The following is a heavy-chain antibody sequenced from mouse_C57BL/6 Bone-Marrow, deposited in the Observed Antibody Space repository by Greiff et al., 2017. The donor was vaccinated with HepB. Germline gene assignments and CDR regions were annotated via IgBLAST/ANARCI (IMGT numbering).Heavy chain of an antibody. CDR3: ARNHYGSSYGAMDY. CDR2: IHPNSGST. CDR1: GYTFTSYW. D-gene: IGHD1-1*01. J-gene: IGHJ4*01. V-gene: IGHV1-64*01. Sequence: QVQLQQPGAELVKPGASVKLSCKASGYTFTSYWMHWVKQRPGQGLEWIGMIHPNSGSTNYNEKFKSKATLTVDKSSSTAYMQLSSLTSEDSAVYYCARNHYGSSYGAMDYWGQGTSVTVAS.